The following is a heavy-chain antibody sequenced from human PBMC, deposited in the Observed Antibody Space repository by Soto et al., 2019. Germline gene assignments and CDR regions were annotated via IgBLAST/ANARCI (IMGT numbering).Heavy chain of an antibody. CDR3: AKVNTIFGVDTFSSSSYYGMDV. D-gene: IGHD3-3*01. V-gene: IGHV3-23*01. J-gene: IGHJ6*02. CDR2: IDGPGGST. CDR1: GFTFTSYA. Sequence: GGSLRLSCAASGFTFTSYAMTWVRQAPGKGLEWVSGIDGPGGSTFYAGSVRGRFSISRDNSQNTLYLQMTTLRADDTAVYYCAKVNTIFGVDTFSSSSYYGMDVWGLGTTVTVSS.